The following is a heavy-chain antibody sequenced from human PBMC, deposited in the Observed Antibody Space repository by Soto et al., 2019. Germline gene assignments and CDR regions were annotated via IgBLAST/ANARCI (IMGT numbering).Heavy chain of an antibody. CDR1: GFTFSSYA. D-gene: IGHD2-2*01. V-gene: IGHV3-30-3*01. CDR2: ISYDGSNR. Sequence: GGSLRLSCAASGFTFSSYAMHWVRQAPGKGLEWVAVISYDGSNRYYADSVKGRFTISRDNSKNTLYLQMNSLRAEDTAVYYCARPYQLLPHYYYYYGMDVWGQGTTVTVSS. J-gene: IGHJ6*02. CDR3: ARPYQLLPHYYYYYGMDV.